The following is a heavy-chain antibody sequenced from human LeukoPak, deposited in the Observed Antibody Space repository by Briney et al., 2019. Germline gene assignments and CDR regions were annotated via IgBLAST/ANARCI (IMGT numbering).Heavy chain of an antibody. Sequence: GESLKISCKGSGYSFTTYWIGWVRQMPGKGLEWMGIIYPGDSDTTYSPSFQGQVTISADKSISTAYLQWSSLKASDTAMYYCARLYSRPVSRWGYFDYWGQGTLVTVSS. CDR3: ARLYSRPVSRWGYFDY. J-gene: IGHJ4*02. CDR1: GYSFTTYW. D-gene: IGHD4-23*01. V-gene: IGHV5-51*01. CDR2: IYPGDSDT.